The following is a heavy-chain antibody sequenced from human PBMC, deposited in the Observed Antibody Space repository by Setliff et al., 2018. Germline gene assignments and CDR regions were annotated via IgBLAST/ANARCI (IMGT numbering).Heavy chain of an antibody. CDR3: ARDATYYDFWSDYSPDAFDI. CDR1: GFTVSSNY. J-gene: IGHJ3*02. Sequence: GGSLRLSCAASGFTVSSNYMSWVRQAPGKGLEWVSVIYSGGSTYYADSVKGRFTISRDNAKNSLYLQMNSLRAEDTAMYYCARDATYYDFWSDYSPDAFDIWGQGTMVTVS. CDR2: IYSGGST. D-gene: IGHD3-3*01. V-gene: IGHV3-66*01.